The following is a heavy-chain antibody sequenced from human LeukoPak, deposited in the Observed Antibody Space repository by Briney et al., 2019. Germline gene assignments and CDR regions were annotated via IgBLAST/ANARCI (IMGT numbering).Heavy chain of an antibody. CDR1: GGSFSGYY. CDR3: ARDGWGVGAAKIFDY. V-gene: IGHV4-34*01. J-gene: IGHJ4*02. D-gene: IGHD1-26*01. Sequence: KASETLSLTCAVYGGSFSGYYWSWIRQPPGKGLEWIGEINHSGSTNYNPSLKSRVTISVDTSKNQFSLKLSSVTAADTAVYYCARDGWGVGAAKIFDYWGQGTLVTVSS. CDR2: INHSGST.